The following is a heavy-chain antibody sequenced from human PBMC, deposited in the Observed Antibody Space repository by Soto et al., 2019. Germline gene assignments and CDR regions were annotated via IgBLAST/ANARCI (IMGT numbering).Heavy chain of an antibody. V-gene: IGHV3-13*01. CDR2: IGTAGDT. CDR1: GFTFSSYD. Sequence: GGSLRLSCAASGFTFSSYDMHWVRQATGKGLEWVSAIGTAGDTYYPGSVKGRFTISRENAKNSLYLQMNSLRAEDTAVYYCARDSSSSSHYYGMDVWGQGTTVTVSS. CDR3: ARDSSSSSHYYGMDV. D-gene: IGHD6-6*01. J-gene: IGHJ6*02.